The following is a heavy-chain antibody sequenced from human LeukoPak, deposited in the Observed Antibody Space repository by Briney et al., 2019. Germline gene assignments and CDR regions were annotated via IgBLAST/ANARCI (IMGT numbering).Heavy chain of an antibody. J-gene: IGHJ6*02. CDR3: ARGYYGMDL. Sequence: GASVKVSCKASGYTFIGQYLYWARQTPGQGLEWMGWINPNTGDTDSAQNFQGRVTMTRDTSVNTVYMELSRLTSDDTAVYYCARGYYGMDLWGQGTTVTVSS. CDR1: GYTFIGQY. CDR2: INPNTGDT. V-gene: IGHV1-2*02.